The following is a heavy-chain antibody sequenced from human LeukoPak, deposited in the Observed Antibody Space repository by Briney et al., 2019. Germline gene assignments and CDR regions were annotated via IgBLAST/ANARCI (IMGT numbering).Heavy chain of an antibody. CDR3: ARYYYYDSSGYTYYFDY. CDR2: IYYSGST. V-gene: IGHV4-30-4*08. J-gene: IGHJ4*02. D-gene: IGHD3-22*01. Sequence: SETLSLTCTVSGGSISSGDYYWSWIRQPPGKGLEWIGYIYYSGSTYYNPSLKSRVTISVDTSKNQFSLKLSSVTAADTAVYYCARYYYYDSSGYTYYFDYWGQGTLVTVSS. CDR1: GGSISSGDYY.